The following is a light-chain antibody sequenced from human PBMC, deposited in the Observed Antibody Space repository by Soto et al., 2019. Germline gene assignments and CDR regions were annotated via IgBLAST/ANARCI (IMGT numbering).Light chain of an antibody. CDR3: QQRYSWPPLT. V-gene: IGKV3-11*01. CDR2: DTS. Sequence: LLTQSPAPLSLSPGETTTLSCRASQTAIKYLALIQQKCGQAPRLLIYDTSNRATGIPARFSGSGSETDFTLPISSLEPEDFAVYCCQQRYSWPPLTFGEGTRLDIK. J-gene: IGKJ5*01. CDR1: QTAIKY.